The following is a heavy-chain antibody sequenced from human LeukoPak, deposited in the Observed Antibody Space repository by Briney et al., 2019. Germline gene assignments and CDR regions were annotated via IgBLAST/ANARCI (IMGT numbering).Heavy chain of an antibody. J-gene: IGHJ6*02. CDR3: ARQIGVAAAGTRYYGMDV. V-gene: IGHV4-59*08. CDR1: GGSISSYY. D-gene: IGHD6-13*01. Sequence: SETLSLTCTVSGGSISSYYRSWIRQPPGKGLEGIGYIYYSGSTNYNPSLKSRVTISVDTSKNQFSLKLSSVTAADTAVYYCARQIGVAAAGTRYYGMDVWGQGTTVTVSS. CDR2: IYYSGST.